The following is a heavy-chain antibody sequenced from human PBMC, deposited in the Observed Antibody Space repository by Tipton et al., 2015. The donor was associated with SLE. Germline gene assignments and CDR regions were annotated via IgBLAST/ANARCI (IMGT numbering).Heavy chain of an antibody. Sequence: GSLRLSCAASGFTFRDYYMTWIRQTPGKGLEWISSISTSASAIYYADTVKGRFTISRDNPKNSLFLQMNSLRVEDTAVYFCAGDDYASGITWGQGTLVTVSS. J-gene: IGHJ5*02. V-gene: IGHV3-11*04. CDR1: GFTFRDYY. CDR3: AGDDYASGIT. CDR2: ISTSASAI. D-gene: IGHD3-10*01.